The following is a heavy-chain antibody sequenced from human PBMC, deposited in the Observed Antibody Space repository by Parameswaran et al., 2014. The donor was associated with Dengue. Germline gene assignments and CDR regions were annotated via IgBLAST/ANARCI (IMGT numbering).Heavy chain of an antibody. V-gene: IGHV1-2*02. J-gene: IGHJ5*02. Sequence: WVRQAPGQGLEWMGWINPNSGGTNYAQKFQGRVTMTRDTSISTAYMELSRLRSDDTAVYYCARARGSSSTLYSGINWFDPWGQGTLVTVSS. CDR2: INPNSGGT. D-gene: IGHD6-13*01. CDR3: ARARGSSSTLYSGINWFDP.